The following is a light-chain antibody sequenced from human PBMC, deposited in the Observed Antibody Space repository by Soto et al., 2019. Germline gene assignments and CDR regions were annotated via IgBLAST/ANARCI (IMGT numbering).Light chain of an antibody. CDR1: SSDIGTYNY. V-gene: IGLV2-14*01. Sequence: QSALTQPASVSGSPGQSITISCTGTSSDIGTYNYVSWYQQHPGKTPKLLISEVSNRPSGVSNRLSGSKSANTASLTISGLQAEDEADYYCSSYTTSNTWMFGGGTKLTVL. J-gene: IGLJ3*02. CDR2: EVS. CDR3: SSYTTSNTWM.